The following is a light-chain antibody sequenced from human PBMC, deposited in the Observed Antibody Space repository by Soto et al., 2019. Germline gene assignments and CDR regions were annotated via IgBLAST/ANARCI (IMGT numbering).Light chain of an antibody. Sequence: QSALTQPASVSGSPGQSITISCTGTISDVGSYDLVSWYQQHPGKAPKLMISEGSNRPSGVSSRFSGSKSGNTASLTISGLQAEDEADYYCCSYAGSRTSLVFGGGTKLTVL. CDR1: ISDVGSYDL. CDR3: CSYAGSRTSLV. V-gene: IGLV2-23*01. J-gene: IGLJ3*02. CDR2: EGS.